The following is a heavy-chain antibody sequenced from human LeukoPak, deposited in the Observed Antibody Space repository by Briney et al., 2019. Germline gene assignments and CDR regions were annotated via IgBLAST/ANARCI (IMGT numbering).Heavy chain of an antibody. J-gene: IGHJ6*02. V-gene: IGHV4-34*01. Sequence: SETLSLTCAVYGGSFSGYYWSWIRQPPGKGPEWIGEINHRGSTTYNPSLKSRVTISVDTSKSQFSLKVRSLTAADTAVYYCARDRYSNSFYYYYAMDVWGQGTTVTVSS. CDR2: INHRGST. CDR1: GGSFSGYY. CDR3: ARDRYSNSFYYYYAMDV. D-gene: IGHD4-11*01.